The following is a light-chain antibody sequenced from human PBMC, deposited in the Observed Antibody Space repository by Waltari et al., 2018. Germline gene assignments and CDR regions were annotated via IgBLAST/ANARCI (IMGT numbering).Light chain of an antibody. CDR3: GAWDGSLTLYV. V-gene: IGLV1-51*01. CDR2: DAH. J-gene: IGLJ1*01. Sequence: SVLTQTPSVSAAPGQRVTISCSGSTSNIGKNYVSWYQQLPGAAPKLPISDAHKRPSGTPALFSVSKSGTSATLSLTGLQTEDEADYFCGAWDGSLTLYVFGPGTRVTVL. CDR1: TSNIGKNY.